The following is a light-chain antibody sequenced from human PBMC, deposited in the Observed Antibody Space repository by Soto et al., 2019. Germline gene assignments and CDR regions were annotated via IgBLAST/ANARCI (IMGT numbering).Light chain of an antibody. CDR2: DAS. CDR3: QQYNSSPYT. Sequence: DIQMTQSPSTLSASVGDRVTITCRASQSISSWLAWYQQKPGKAPKLLIYDASSLESGVPSRFSGSGSGTEFTLTISSLQPDDFPTYYCQQYNSSPYTFGQGTKLEIK. V-gene: IGKV1-5*01. J-gene: IGKJ2*01. CDR1: QSISSW.